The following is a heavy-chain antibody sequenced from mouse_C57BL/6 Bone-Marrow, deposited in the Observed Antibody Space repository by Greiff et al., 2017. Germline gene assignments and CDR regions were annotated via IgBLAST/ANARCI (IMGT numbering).Heavy chain of an antibody. V-gene: IGHV5-6*02. CDR1: GFTFSSYG. CDR2: ISSGGSYT. Sequence: EVKLVESGGDLVKPGGSLKLSCAASGFTFSSYGMSWVRQTPDKRLEWVATISSGGSYTYYPDSVKGRFTISRDNAQNTLYLQMSSLKSEDTAVYSCARREDYFDYWGQGTTLTVSS. J-gene: IGHJ2*01. CDR3: ARREDYFDY.